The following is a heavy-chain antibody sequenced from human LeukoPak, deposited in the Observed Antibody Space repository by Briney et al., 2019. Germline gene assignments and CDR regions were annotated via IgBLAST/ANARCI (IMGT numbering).Heavy chain of an antibody. V-gene: IGHV4-4*02. J-gene: IGHJ4*02. CDR3: ARRGYYYDSSGYYYFDY. CDR1: GGSISSTNW. CDR2: ISLSGLT. Sequence: NASGTLSLTCGVSGGSISSTNWYSWVRQPPGQGLEWIGEISLSGLTNYNPSLKSRVTISVDTSKNQFSLKLSSVTAADTAVYYCARRGYYYDSSGYYYFDYWGQGTLVTVSS. D-gene: IGHD3-22*01.